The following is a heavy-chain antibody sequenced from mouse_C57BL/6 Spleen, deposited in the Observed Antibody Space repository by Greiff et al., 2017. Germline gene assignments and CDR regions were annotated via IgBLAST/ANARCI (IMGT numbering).Heavy chain of an antibody. CDR3: ARESSSYPFDY. CDR1: GFTFSDYY. CDR2: INYDGSST. Sequence: EVILVESEGGLVQPGSSMKLSCTASGFTFSDYYMAWVRQVPEKGLEWVANINYDGSSTYYLDSLKSRFIISRDNAKNILYLQMSSLKSEDTATYYCARESSSYPFDYWGQGTTLTVSS. J-gene: IGHJ2*01. V-gene: IGHV5-16*01. D-gene: IGHD1-1*01.